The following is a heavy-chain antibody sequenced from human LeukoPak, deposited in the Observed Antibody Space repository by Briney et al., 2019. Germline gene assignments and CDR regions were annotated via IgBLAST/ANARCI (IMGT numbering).Heavy chain of an antibody. J-gene: IGHJ4*02. CDR1: GFTFDDYA. D-gene: IGHD4-11*01. Sequence: GGSLRLSCAASGFTFDDYAMHWVRQAPGKGLEWVSGISWNSGSIGYADSVKGRFTISRDNAKNSLYLQMNSLRAEDTALYYCAKDSHRTIDYSNYSTDFDYWGQGTLVTVSS. CDR3: AKDSHRTIDYSNYSTDFDY. CDR2: ISWNSGSI. V-gene: IGHV3-9*01.